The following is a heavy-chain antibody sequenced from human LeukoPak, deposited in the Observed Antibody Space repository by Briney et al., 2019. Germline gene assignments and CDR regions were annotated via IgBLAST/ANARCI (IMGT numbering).Heavy chain of an antibody. CDR1: GGSISSFY. V-gene: IGHV4-59*12. CDR3: ARETNHGDFFFDY. CDR2: TYYSGST. J-gene: IGHJ4*02. D-gene: IGHD4-17*01. Sequence: SETLSLTCTVSGGSISSFYWSWIRQPPGKGLEWIAYTYYSGSTNYNPSLKSRVTMSVDTSKNQFSLKLSSVTAADTAVYYCARETNHGDFFFDYWGQGTLVTVSS.